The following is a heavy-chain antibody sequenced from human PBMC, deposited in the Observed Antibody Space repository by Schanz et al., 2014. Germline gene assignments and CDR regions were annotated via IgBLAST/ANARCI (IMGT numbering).Heavy chain of an antibody. CDR1: GFTFSTYA. V-gene: IGHV3-30*07. CDR2: ISNDGSSK. Sequence: QVQLVESGGGVVQPGRSLRLSCAASGFTFSTYAMHWVRQAPGKGLEWVAYISNDGSSKYYADSVKGRFTISRDNSKKTLYLQMNSLRAEDTAVHFCARDGAGRAPDAFDIWGQGTMVTVSS. CDR3: ARDGAGRAPDAFDI. J-gene: IGHJ3*02. D-gene: IGHD1-26*01.